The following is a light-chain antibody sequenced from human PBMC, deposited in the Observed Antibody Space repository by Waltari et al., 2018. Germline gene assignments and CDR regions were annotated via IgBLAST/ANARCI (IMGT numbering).Light chain of an antibody. Sequence: IVMTQSPATLSVSPGERATLSCRASQSVATSLAWYQQNPGQSPRLLIYGAFTRATGIPARFSGSGSGTEFTLTISSVQSEDFAVYYCQEYTGWPHTFGQGTKLELK. CDR2: GAF. V-gene: IGKV3-15*01. J-gene: IGKJ2*01. CDR3: QEYTGWPHT. CDR1: QSVATS.